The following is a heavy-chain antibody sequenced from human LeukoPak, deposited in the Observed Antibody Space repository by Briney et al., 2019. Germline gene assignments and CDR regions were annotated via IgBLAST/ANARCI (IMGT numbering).Heavy chain of an antibody. V-gene: IGHV3-74*01. Sequence: PGGSLRLSCAASGFTFRSHWMHWVRQAPGKGLIWVSRIDGDESATYYGDSVKDRFTISRDNAKNSLYLQMNTLRAEDTAVYYCARFSSLEELSLFRYWGQGTLVTVSS. CDR2: IDGDESAT. CDR3: ARFSSLEELSLFRY. J-gene: IGHJ4*02. D-gene: IGHD3-16*02. CDR1: GFTFRSHW.